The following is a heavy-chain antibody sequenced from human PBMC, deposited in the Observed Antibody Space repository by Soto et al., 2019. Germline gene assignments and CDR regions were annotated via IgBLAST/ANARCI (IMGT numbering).Heavy chain of an antibody. CDR1: GGSISSGGYY. D-gene: IGHD5-18*01. J-gene: IGHJ4*02. V-gene: IGHV4-31*03. CDR3: ARSVNTATPFDY. CDR2: IFYSGST. Sequence: QVQLQESGPGLVKPSQTLSLTCTVSGGSISSGGYYWSWIRQRPGKGLEWIGYIFYSGSTYYTPSLKSRVSISVDRSKNQVSLKLNSVTAADTAMYYCARSVNTATPFDYWGQGTLVTVSS.